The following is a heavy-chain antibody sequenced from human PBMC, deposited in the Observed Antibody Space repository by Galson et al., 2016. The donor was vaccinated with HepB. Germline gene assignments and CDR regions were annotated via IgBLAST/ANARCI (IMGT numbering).Heavy chain of an antibody. J-gene: IGHJ4*02. CDR2: IYYSGNN. CDR1: GDSIRRTTYY. D-gene: IGHD3-22*01. CDR3: MRHSSSVPRAVDS. V-gene: IGHV4-39*01. Sequence: LSLTCTVSGDSIRRTTYYWGWVRQPPGKGLEWIGSIYYSGNNYYNTSLLSRVSVSIDTHKNQFSLKVTAVTAADAAVYYCMRHSSSVPRAVDSWGQGTLVTVSS.